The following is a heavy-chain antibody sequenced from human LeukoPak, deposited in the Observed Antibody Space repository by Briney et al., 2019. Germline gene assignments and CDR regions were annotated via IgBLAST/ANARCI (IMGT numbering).Heavy chain of an antibody. CDR1: GFTFSSYA. D-gene: IGHD3-10*01. CDR2: ISNSGGST. Sequence: TGGSLRLSCAASGFTFSSYAMSWVRQAPGKGLGWVSVISNSGGSTFYADSVKGRFTISRDNSKNTLYLQMNSLRAEDTAVYYCAKRASGSGTSLYYFDYWGQGTLVTVSS. CDR3: AKRASGSGTSLYYFDY. V-gene: IGHV3-23*01. J-gene: IGHJ4*02.